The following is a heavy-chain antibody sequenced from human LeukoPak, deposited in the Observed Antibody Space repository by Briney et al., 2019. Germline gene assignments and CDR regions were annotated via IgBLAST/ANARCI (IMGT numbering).Heavy chain of an antibody. Sequence: GGSLRLSCAASGFTFSNNAMTWVRQAPGKGLEWVSGISGSGGTTYYAGSVMGRFTISRDNSKNTLYLQMNSLRVEDTAVYYCAKDDSGILSGYFDYWGQGILVTVSS. CDR1: GFTFSNNA. D-gene: IGHD3-9*01. CDR2: ISGSGGTT. CDR3: AKDDSGILSGYFDY. J-gene: IGHJ4*02. V-gene: IGHV3-23*01.